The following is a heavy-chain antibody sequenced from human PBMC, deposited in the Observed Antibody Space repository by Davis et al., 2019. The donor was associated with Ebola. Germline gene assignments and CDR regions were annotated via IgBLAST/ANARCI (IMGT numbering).Heavy chain of an antibody. D-gene: IGHD5-18*01. V-gene: IGHV1-69*13. CDR1: GGTFSSHA. CDR3: ARGHTYGRWDDRFDP. J-gene: IGHJ5*02. Sequence: SVKVSCKAFGGTFSSHATSWVRQAPGQGLEWMGGIIPIFGAAINAQKFQGRVTITADESTSTAYMELDRLKSDDTALYYCARGHTYGRWDDRFDPWGQGTLVTVSS. CDR2: IIPIFGAA.